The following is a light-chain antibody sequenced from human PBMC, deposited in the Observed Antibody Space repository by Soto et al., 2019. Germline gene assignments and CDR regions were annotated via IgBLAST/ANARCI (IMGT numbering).Light chain of an antibody. Sequence: DIQMTQSPSTLAASVGDRVAITCRASQSINSWLALYQWAPGKAPKLLIYDASSLECGVSSRFSGSGSGTEFTLIISSLQPDDFATYYCQQYESSSPTFGQGTKVEIK. J-gene: IGKJ1*01. CDR2: DAS. V-gene: IGKV1-5*01. CDR1: QSINSW. CDR3: QQYESSSPT.